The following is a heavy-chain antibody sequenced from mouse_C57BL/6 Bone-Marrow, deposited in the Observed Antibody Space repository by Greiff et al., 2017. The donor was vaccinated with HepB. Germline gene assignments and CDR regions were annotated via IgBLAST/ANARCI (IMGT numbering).Heavy chain of an antibody. CDR3: ASPTTVVAGDYYAMDY. Sequence: DVKLVESGGGLVQPGGSLSLSCAASGFTFTDYYMSWVRQPPGKALEWLGFIRNKANGYTTEYSASVKGRFTISRDNSQSILYLQMNALRAEDSATYYCASPTTVVAGDYYAMDYWGQGTSVTVSS. J-gene: IGHJ4*01. CDR2: IRNKANGYTT. D-gene: IGHD1-1*01. CDR1: GFTFTDYY. V-gene: IGHV7-3*01.